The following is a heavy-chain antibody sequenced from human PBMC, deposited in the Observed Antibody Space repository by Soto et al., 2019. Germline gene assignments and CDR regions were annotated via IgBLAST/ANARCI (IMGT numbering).Heavy chain of an antibody. J-gene: IGHJ6*02. V-gene: IGHV5-10-1*01. Sequence: GESLKISCKGSGYSFTSYWISWVRQMPGKGLEWMGRIDPSDSYTNYSPSFQGHVTISADKSISTAYLQWSSLKASDTAMYYCARTSAAGKYYYGMDVWGQGXTVTVS. D-gene: IGHD6-13*01. CDR3: ARTSAAGKYYYGMDV. CDR1: GYSFTSYW. CDR2: IDPSDSYT.